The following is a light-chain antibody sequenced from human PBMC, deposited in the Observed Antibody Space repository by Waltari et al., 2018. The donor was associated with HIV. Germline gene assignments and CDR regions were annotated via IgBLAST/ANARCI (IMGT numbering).Light chain of an antibody. CDR3: SSYAGSSSFV. J-gene: IGLJ1*01. Sequence: QSALTQPPSASGSPGQSVTISCTGTSNDVGGYNYVSWYQQHPGKAPTLMIYDVNRRPSGVPDRFSRSKSGNTASLTVSGLQAEDEAEYFCSSYAGSSSFVFGTGTKVTVL. V-gene: IGLV2-8*01. CDR2: DVN. CDR1: SNDVGGYNY.